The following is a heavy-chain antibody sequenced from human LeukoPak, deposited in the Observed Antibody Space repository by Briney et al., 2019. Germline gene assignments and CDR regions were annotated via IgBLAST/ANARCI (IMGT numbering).Heavy chain of an antibody. CDR2: INHSGST. CDR1: GGSFSGYY. Sequence: SETLSLTCAVYGGSFSGYYWSWIRQPPGKGLEWIGEINHSGSTNYNPSLKSRVTISVDTSKNQFSLKLSSVTAADTAVYYCARGPRLNIVVVVAARFDRWGQGTLVTVSS. J-gene: IGHJ5*02. CDR3: ARGPRLNIVVVVAARFDR. V-gene: IGHV4-34*01. D-gene: IGHD2-15*01.